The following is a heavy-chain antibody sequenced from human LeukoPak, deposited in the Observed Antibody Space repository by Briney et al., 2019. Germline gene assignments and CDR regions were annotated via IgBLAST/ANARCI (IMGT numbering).Heavy chain of an antibody. V-gene: IGHV4-59*08. CDR2: IYYSGST. J-gene: IGHJ4*02. CDR1: GGSISSYY. D-gene: IGHD3-9*01. CDR3: ARGEVRYFDWLPSPAFDY. Sequence: SETLSLTCTVSGGSISSYYWSWIRQPPGKGLEWIGYIYYSGSTNYNPSLKSRVTISVDTSKNQFSLKLSSVTAADAAVYYCARGEVRYFDWLPSPAFDYWGQGTLVTVSS.